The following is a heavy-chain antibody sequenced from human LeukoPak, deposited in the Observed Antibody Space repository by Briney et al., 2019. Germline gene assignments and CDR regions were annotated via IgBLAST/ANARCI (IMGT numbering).Heavy chain of an antibody. D-gene: IGHD6-13*01. CDR3: ARVTGYVMEDYFDY. Sequence: SETLSLTCAVYGGSFSGYYWSWIRQPPGKGLEWIGEVNHSGSTNYNPSLKSRVTISVDTSKNQFSLRLSSVTAADTAVYYCARVTGYVMEDYFDYWGQGTLVTVSS. CDR1: GGSFSGYY. CDR2: VNHSGST. V-gene: IGHV4-34*01. J-gene: IGHJ4*02.